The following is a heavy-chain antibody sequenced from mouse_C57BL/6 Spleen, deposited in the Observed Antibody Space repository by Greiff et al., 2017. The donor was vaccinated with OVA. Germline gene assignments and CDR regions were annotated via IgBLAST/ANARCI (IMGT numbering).Heavy chain of an antibody. J-gene: IGHJ4*01. Sequence: VQLQQSGPELVKPGASVKISCKASGYTITDYYMNWVKQSPGKSLEWIGDINPNNGGTSYNQKFKGKATLTVDKSSSTAYMELRSLTSEDSAVYYGARGEDGSSPYDYAMDYWGQGTSVTVSS. CDR2: INPNNGGT. V-gene: IGHV1-26*01. CDR3: ARGEDGSSPYDYAMDY. CDR1: GYTITDYY. D-gene: IGHD1-1*01.